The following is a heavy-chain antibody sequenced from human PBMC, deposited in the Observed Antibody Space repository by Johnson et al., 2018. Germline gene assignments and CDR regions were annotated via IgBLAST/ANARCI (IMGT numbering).Heavy chain of an antibody. J-gene: IGHJ6*03. CDR3: ANLRAGNYMDV. V-gene: IGHV3-66*02. Sequence: VQLVQSGGGLVKPGGSLRLSCAASGFTVSSNYISWVRQAPGKGLEWVSVIYPGGITYHADSVKGRFTFSRDNSKNTLYLQMNSLRVEDTAVYYCANLRAGNYMDVWGKGTTVTVSS. CDR1: GFTVSSNY. CDR2: IYPGGIT. D-gene: IGHD4-17*01.